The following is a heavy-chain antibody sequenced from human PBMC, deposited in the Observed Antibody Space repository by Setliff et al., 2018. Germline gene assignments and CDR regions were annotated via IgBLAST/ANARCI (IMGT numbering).Heavy chain of an antibody. J-gene: IGHJ4*02. CDR1: GGTFSSYA. V-gene: IGHV1-69*05. CDR3: ATFRRDGYNRDY. Sequence: SAKVSCKASGGTFSSYAISWVRQAPGQGLEWMGGIIPIFGTANYAQKFQGRVTITTDESTSTAYMELSSLRSEDTAVYYCATFRRDGYNRDYWGQGTLVTVSS. D-gene: IGHD5-12*01. CDR2: IIPIFGTA.